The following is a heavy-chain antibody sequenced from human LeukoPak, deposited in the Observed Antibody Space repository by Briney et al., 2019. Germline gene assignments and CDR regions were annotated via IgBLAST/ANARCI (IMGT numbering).Heavy chain of an antibody. D-gene: IGHD5-24*01. CDR1: GFTFSSSA. V-gene: IGHV3-30*02. Sequence: GGSLRLSCAASGFTFSSSAMSWVRQAPGKGLEWVAFIRYDGSNKYYADSVKGRFTISRDNSKNTLYLQMNSLRAEDTAVYYCAKDRDGYNSVYFDYWGQGTLVTVSS. CDR3: AKDRDGYNSVYFDY. CDR2: IRYDGSNK. J-gene: IGHJ4*02.